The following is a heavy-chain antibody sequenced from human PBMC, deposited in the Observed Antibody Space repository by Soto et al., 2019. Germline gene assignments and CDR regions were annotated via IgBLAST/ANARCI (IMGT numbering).Heavy chain of an antibody. CDR3: ARVVLRYYYYYYGMDV. Sequence: HSATIDITSAVSRDTICSSNWWSWVKQPPGKGLEWIGEIYHSGSTNYNPSLKSRVTISVDKSKNQFSLKLSSVTAADTAVYYCARVVLRYYYYYYGMDVWGQGTTVTVSS. J-gene: IGHJ6*02. CDR1: RDTICSSNW. CDR2: IYHSGST. V-gene: IGHV4-4*02. D-gene: IGHD2-15*01.